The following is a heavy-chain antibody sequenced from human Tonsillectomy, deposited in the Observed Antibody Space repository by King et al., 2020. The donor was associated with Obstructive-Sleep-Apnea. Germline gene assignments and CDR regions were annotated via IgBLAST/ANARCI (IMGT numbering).Heavy chain of an antibody. V-gene: IGHV4-30-4*01. CDR2: ISYSEFT. J-gene: IGHJ4*02. CDR3: ARAPADSAIFDS. Sequence: QLQESGPGLVKPSQTLSLTCTVPGGSISRGYYYWSWIRQPPGKGLEWIGYISYSEFTDYNPSLKSRVTLSIDTSKNHFSLNLSSVTAADTAVYFCARAPADSAIFDSWGQGSLVTVSS. D-gene: IGHD2-21*01. CDR1: GGSISRGYYY.